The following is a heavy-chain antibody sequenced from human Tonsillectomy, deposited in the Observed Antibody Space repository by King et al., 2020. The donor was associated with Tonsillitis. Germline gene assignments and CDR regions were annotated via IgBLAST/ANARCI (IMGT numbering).Heavy chain of an antibody. CDR1: GGSISSSDHY. J-gene: IGHJ4*02. CDR3: ARYVSGRFDY. V-gene: IGHV4-39*01. Sequence: QLQESGPGVVKPSETLSLTCTVSGGSISSSDHYWAWIRHPPVKGLEWIGYMYSSGTHFNNPSLKSRITISGGTSENRFSLKLSSVTAADTAVYFCARYVSGRFDYWGQGALVTVSS. D-gene: IGHD1-26*01. CDR2: MYSSGTH.